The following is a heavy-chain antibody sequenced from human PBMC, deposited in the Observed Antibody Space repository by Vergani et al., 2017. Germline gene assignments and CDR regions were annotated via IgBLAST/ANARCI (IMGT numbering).Heavy chain of an antibody. CDR3: ASGGLRDFYFDY. V-gene: IGHV1-69*09. CDR1: GGTFSSYT. J-gene: IGHJ4*02. CDR2: IIPILGIA. Sequence: VQLLESGAEVKKPGSSVKVSCKASGGTFSSYTISWVRQAPGQGLEWMGRIIPILGIANYAQKFQGRVTITADKSTSTAYMELSSLRSEDTAVYYCASGGLRDFYFDYWGQGTLVTVSS. D-gene: IGHD3-16*01.